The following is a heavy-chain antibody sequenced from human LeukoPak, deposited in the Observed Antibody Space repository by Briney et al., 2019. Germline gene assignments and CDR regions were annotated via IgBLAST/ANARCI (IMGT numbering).Heavy chain of an antibody. CDR2: INHSGST. J-gene: IGHJ3*02. CDR1: GGSFSGYY. V-gene: IGHV4-34*01. D-gene: IGHD3-3*01. CDR3: ARGSRYDFWSGYRLDAFDI. Sequence: PSETLSLTCAVYGGSFSGYYWSWIRQPPGKGLEWIGEINHSGSTNYNPSLKSRVTISVDTSKNRFSLKLSSVTAADTAVYYCARGSRYDFWSGYRLDAFDIWGQGTMVTVSS.